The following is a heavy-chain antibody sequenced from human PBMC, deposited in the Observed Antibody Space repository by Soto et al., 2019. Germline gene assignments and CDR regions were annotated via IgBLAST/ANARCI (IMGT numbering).Heavy chain of an antibody. D-gene: IGHD3-22*01. V-gene: IGHV1-18*01. CDR1: GYTFSSHG. CDR3: ARDRKDYDDSSDYSAFGI. J-gene: IGHJ3*02. Sequence: QVQLVQSGAEVKKPGASVKVSCKASGYTFSSHGITWVRQAPGQGLEWMGWISGYNYNTYYAQKFQGRVTVTTDTSTSTAYMELRSLRSDDTAVYYCARDRKDYDDSSDYSAFGIWGQGTMVTVSS. CDR2: ISGYNYNT.